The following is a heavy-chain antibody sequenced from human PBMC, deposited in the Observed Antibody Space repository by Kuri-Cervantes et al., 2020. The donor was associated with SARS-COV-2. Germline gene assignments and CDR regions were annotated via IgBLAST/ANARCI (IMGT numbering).Heavy chain of an antibody. CDR3: AREWVDPLGYSNKDYYYYGMDV. V-gene: IGHV1-3*01. D-gene: IGHD4-11*01. CDR2: INAGNGNT. Sequence: ASVKVSCKASGYTFTSYAMHWVRQAPGQRLEWMGWINAGNGNTKYSQKFQGRVTITRDTSTDTAYMELSSLRSEDTAVYYCAREWVDPLGYSNKDYYYYGMDVWGQGTTVTVSS. CDR1: GYTFTSYA. J-gene: IGHJ6*02.